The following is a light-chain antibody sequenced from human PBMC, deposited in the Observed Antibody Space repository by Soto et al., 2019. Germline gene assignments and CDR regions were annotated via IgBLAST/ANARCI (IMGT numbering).Light chain of an antibody. CDR1: QNLHSF. Sequence: EIVMTQSPATLSVSPGERVTLSCRASQNLHSFLNWYQQRPGQAPRLLIYDASHRAAGIPARFSGSGFGTDFTLTISSLEPEDAAVYYCQQRSNWPPITFGQGTRLEIK. CDR3: QQRSNWPPIT. V-gene: IGKV3-11*01. J-gene: IGKJ5*01. CDR2: DAS.